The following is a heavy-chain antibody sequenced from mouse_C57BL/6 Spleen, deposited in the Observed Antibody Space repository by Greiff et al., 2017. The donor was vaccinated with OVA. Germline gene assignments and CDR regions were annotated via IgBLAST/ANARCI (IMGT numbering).Heavy chain of an antibody. D-gene: IGHD1-1*01. Sequence: QVQLQQPGAELVRPGSSVKLSCKASGYTFTSYWMHWVKQRPIQGLEWIGNIDPSDSETHYNPKFKDKATLTVDKSSSTAYMQRSSLTSEDAAVYYCARSGVTTVVATDYYAMDYWGQGTSVTVSS. V-gene: IGHV1-52*01. CDR3: ARSGVTTVVATDYYAMDY. CDR2: IDPSDSET. J-gene: IGHJ4*01. CDR1: GYTFTSYW.